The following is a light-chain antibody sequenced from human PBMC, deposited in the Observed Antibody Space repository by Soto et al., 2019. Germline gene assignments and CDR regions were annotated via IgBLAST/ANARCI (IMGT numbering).Light chain of an antibody. CDR2: QDS. CDR1: KLGDKY. Sequence: SYELTQPPSVSVSPGQTASITCSGDKLGDKYACWYQQKPGQSPVLVIYQDSKRPSGIPERFSGSNSGNTATLTISGTQAMDEADYYCQAWDYSLVFGGGTKLTVL. J-gene: IGLJ2*01. CDR3: QAWDYSLV. V-gene: IGLV3-1*01.